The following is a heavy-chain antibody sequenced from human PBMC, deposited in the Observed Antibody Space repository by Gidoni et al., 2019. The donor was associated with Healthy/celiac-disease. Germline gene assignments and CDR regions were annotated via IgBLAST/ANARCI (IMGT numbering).Heavy chain of an antibody. J-gene: IGHJ4*02. D-gene: IGHD6-13*01. CDR2: INHSGST. CDR3: ARCYSSSPLRYFDY. V-gene: IGHV4-34*01. Sequence: QVQLQQWGAGRLKPSETLSVTCAVYGVSYSGYYWSWVRQPPGKGLEWIGDINHSGSTNYNPSLKSRVSISIDTSKSQCSLKLSSVTAADTAVYYCARCYSSSPLRYFDYWGQGTLVTVSS. CDR1: GVSYSGYY.